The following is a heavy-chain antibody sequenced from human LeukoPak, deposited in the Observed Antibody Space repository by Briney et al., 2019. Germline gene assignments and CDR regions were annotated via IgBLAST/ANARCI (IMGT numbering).Heavy chain of an antibody. Sequence: SETLSLTCTVSGGSISSYYWSWIRQPPGKGLEWIGYIYYSGSTNYNPSLKSRVTISVDTSKNQFSLKLSSVTAADTAVYYCAREKIGYSSGWSAFDIWGQGTMVTVSS. CDR3: AREKIGYSSGWSAFDI. CDR2: IYYSGST. CDR1: GGSISSYY. V-gene: IGHV4-59*01. D-gene: IGHD6-19*01. J-gene: IGHJ3*02.